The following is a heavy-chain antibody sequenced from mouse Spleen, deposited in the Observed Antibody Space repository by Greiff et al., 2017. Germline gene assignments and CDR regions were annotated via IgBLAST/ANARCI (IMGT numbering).Heavy chain of an antibody. J-gene: IGHJ3*01. CDR1: GYTFTDYE. CDR3: TRGGLRRFSWFAY. D-gene: IGHD2-4*01. CDR2: IDPETGGT. Sequence: VQLQQSGAELVRPGASVTLSCKASGYTFTDYEMHWVKQTPVHGLEWIGAIDPETGGTAYNQKFKGKAILTADKSSSTAYMELRSLTSEDSAVYYCTRGGLRRFSWFAYWGQGTLVTVSA. V-gene: IGHV1-15*01.